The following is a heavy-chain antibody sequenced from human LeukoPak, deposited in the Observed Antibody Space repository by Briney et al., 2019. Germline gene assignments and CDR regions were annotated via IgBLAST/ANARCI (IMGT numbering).Heavy chain of an antibody. CDR3: ARDERWLQLDY. Sequence: GGSLRLSCAASGFTVSSNYMSWVRQAPGKGLEWVSVIYSGGSTYYADSVKGRFTISRDNAKNSLYLQMNSLRAEDTAVYYCARDERWLQLDYWGQGTLVTVSS. D-gene: IGHD5-24*01. J-gene: IGHJ4*02. V-gene: IGHV3-53*01. CDR1: GFTVSSNY. CDR2: IYSGGST.